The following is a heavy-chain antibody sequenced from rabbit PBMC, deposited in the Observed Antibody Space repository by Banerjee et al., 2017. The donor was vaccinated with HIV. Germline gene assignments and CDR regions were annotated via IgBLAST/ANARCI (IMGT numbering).Heavy chain of an antibody. CDR1: GFTLSSSYW. CDR3: ARDLTGSICL. CDR2: IDNGDGST. J-gene: IGHJ3*01. V-gene: IGHV1S45*01. D-gene: IGHD3-3*01. Sequence: QAQLEASGGDLAPPAGSLTLTCTASGFTLSSSYWICWVRQAPGKGLEWMGCIDNGDGSTRYASWAKGRFTISKTSSTAVPLLMTRLTAADAASYFCARDLTGSICLWGQGTLVTVS.